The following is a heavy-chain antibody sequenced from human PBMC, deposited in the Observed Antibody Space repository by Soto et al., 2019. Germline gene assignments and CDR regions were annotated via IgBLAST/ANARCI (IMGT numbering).Heavy chain of an antibody. CDR2: ISGYNGNT. CDR3: ARGGRFAVADTDY. CDR1: GYTFTNYG. V-gene: IGHV1-18*01. D-gene: IGHD3-3*01. J-gene: IGHJ4*02. Sequence: QVQLVQSGVEVKKPGASVKVSCKASGYTFTNYGITWVRQAPGQGLEWLGWISGYNGNTNYAQKLQGRVTMTTDTSTSKAYMDLRSLRYDDTAVYYCARGGRFAVADTDYWGQGTLLTVSS.